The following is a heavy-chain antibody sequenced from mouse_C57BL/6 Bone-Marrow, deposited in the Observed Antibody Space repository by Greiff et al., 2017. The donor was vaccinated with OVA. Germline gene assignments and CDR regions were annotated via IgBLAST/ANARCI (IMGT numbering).Heavy chain of an antibody. CDR3: ARVYSSFAY. D-gene: IGHD1-1*01. V-gene: IGHV5-4*03. J-gene: IGHJ3*01. Sequence: EVKLQESGGGLVKLGGSLKLSCAASGFTFSSYAMSWVRQTPEKRLEWVATISDGGSYTYYPDNAKNNLYLQMSHLKSEDTAMYYCARVYSSFAYWGQGTLVTVSA. CDR1: GFTFSSYA. CDR2: ISDGGSYT.